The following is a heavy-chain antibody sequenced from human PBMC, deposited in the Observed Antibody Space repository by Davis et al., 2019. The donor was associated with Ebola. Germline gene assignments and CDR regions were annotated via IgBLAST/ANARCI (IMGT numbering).Heavy chain of an antibody. V-gene: IGHV3-30-3*01. Sequence: GESLKISCAASGFTFSSYAMHWVRQAPGKGLEWVAVISYDGSNKYYADSVKGRFTISRDNSKNTLYLQMNSLRAEDTAVYYCARDSYSSGWQIYYYYYGMDVWGKGTTVTVSS. CDR1: GFTFSSYA. J-gene: IGHJ6*04. CDR3: ARDSYSSGWQIYYYYYGMDV. D-gene: IGHD6-19*01. CDR2: ISYDGSNK.